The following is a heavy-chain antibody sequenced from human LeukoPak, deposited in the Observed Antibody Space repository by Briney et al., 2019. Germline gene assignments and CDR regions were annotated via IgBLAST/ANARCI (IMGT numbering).Heavy chain of an antibody. Sequence: ASVKVSFKASGYTFTVYYMHWVRQAPGQGLEWMGWINPNSGGTNYAQKFQGRVTMTRDTSISTAYMELSRLRSEDTAVYYCARSYDSSGYYDDYYYYYMDVWGKGTTVTVSS. CDR3: ARSYDSSGYYDDYYYYYMDV. J-gene: IGHJ6*03. V-gene: IGHV1-2*02. CDR1: GYTFTVYY. D-gene: IGHD3-22*01. CDR2: INPNSGGT.